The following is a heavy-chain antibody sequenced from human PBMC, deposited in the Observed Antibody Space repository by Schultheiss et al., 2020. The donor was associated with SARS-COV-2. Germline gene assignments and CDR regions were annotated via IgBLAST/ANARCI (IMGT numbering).Heavy chain of an antibody. D-gene: IGHD2-2*02. Sequence: GGSLRLSCAASGFTFSSFALHWVRQAPGKGLEWVAVIYSGGTTYYADSVKGRFTISRDNSKNTLYLQMNSLRAEDTAVYYCAKSKDLGYCSNTSCYTFDYWGQGTLVTVSS. V-gene: IGHV3-NL1*01. CDR2: IYSGGTT. J-gene: IGHJ4*02. CDR1: GFTFSSFA. CDR3: AKSKDLGYCSNTSCYTFDY.